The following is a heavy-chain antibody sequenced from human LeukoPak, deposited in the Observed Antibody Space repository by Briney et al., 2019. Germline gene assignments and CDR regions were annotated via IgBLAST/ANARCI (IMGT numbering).Heavy chain of an antibody. CDR1: GFTVNRNY. CDR2: IKSDGSAT. V-gene: IGHV3-74*01. J-gene: IGHJ4*02. Sequence: PGGSLRLSCAASGFTVNRNYMSWVRQAPGKGLVWVSHIKSDGSATTYADSVKGRFTISRDNAKNTLYLQMNSLRAEDTAVYYCARGFSYNHFDYWGQGTLVTVSS. D-gene: IGHD5-24*01. CDR3: ARGFSYNHFDY.